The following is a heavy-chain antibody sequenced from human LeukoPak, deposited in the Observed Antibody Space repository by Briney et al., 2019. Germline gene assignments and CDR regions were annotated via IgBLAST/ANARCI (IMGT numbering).Heavy chain of an antibody. Sequence: SETLSLTCTVPGGSASSGSYYWSWIRQPPGKGLEWIGYIYYSGSTNYNPSLKSRVTISVDTSKNQFSLKLSSVTAADTAVYYCASTRFGEETHWGQGTLVTVSS. CDR1: GGSASSGSYY. CDR2: IYYSGST. D-gene: IGHD3-10*01. V-gene: IGHV4-61*01. CDR3: ASTRFGEETH. J-gene: IGHJ4*02.